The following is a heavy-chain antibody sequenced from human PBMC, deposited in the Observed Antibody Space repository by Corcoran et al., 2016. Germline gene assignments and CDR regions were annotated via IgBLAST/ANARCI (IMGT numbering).Heavy chain of an antibody. V-gene: IGHV3-30*18. CDR1: GFTFSSYG. CDR2: ISYDGSNK. D-gene: IGHD4-17*01. CDR3: GKDLNGGWPGAPDYYYGMDV. Sequence: QVQLVASGGGVFQPGRSLRLSCAASGFTFSSYGMHWVRQAPGKGLEWVAVISYDGSNKYYADSVKGRFTISRDNSKNTRYLQMNSLGAEETDVYYCGKDLNGGWPGAPDYYYGMDVWGQGTTVTVSS. J-gene: IGHJ6*02.